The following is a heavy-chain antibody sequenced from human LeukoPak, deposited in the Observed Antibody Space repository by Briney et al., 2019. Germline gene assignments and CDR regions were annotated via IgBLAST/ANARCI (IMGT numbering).Heavy chain of an antibody. D-gene: IGHD6-13*01. Sequence: PSETPSLTCTVSGYSISSGYFWGWIRQPPGKGLEWIGTIYNSGSTYYNASLESRVTISVDTSKNQFSLKLSSVTAADTAVYYCARAYSSSWYFNWFDPWGQGTLVTVSS. CDR1: GYSISSGYF. V-gene: IGHV4-38-2*02. CDR2: IYNSGST. J-gene: IGHJ5*02. CDR3: ARAYSSSWYFNWFDP.